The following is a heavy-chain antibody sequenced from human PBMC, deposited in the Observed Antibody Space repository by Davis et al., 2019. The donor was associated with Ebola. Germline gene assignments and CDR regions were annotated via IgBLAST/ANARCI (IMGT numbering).Heavy chain of an antibody. D-gene: IGHD6-19*01. V-gene: IGHV3-30-3*01. CDR2: ISYDGSNK. J-gene: IGHJ4*02. Sequence: PGGSLRLSCAASGFTFSSYAMHWVRQAPGKGLEWVAVISYDGSNKYYADSVKGRFTISRDNSKNTLYLQMNSLRAEDTAVYYGARGGRAVAGMYLDYWGQGTLVTVSS. CDR1: GFTFSSYA. CDR3: ARGGRAVAGMYLDY.